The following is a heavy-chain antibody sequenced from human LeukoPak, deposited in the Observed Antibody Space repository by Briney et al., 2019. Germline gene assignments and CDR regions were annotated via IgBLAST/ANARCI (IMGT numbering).Heavy chain of an antibody. CDR2: IYYSGST. J-gene: IGHJ4*02. CDR3: ARGEMATSTLDY. V-gene: IGHV4-31*11. Sequence: PSQTLSLTCAVSGGSISSGGYSWSWIRQHPGKGLEWIGYIYYSGSTYYNPSLKSRVTISVDTSKNQFSLKLSSVTAADTAVYYCARGEMATSTLDYWGQGTLVTVSS. D-gene: IGHD5-24*01. CDR1: GGSISSGGYS.